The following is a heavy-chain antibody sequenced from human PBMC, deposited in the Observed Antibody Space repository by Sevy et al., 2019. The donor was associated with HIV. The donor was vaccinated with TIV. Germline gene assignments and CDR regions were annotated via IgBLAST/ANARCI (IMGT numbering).Heavy chain of an antibody. Sequence: ASVKVSCKASGDTFTNNYMHWVRQAPGQGLEWMGIIDPSAGNASYAQKFQGRVTMTRDTSTSTLYMDLGSLGSEDTAVYYCVRADPAQHFDSWGQGTLVTVSS. J-gene: IGHJ4*02. CDR3: VRADPAQHFDS. V-gene: IGHV1-46*01. CDR2: IDPSAGNA. CDR1: GDTFTNNY.